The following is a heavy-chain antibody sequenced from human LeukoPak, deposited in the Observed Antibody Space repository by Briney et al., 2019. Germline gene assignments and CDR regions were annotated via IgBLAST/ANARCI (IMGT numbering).Heavy chain of an antibody. V-gene: IGHV3-64D*09. D-gene: IGHD5-24*01. J-gene: IGHJ4*02. CDR2: ISSNGGST. CDR3: VKAYRDGYWDHHDY. CDR1: GFTFSSYA. Sequence: PGGSLRLSCSAFGFTFSSYAMHWVRQAPGKGLEYVSAISSNGGSTYYADSVKGRFTISRDNSKNTLYLQMSSLRAEDTAVYYCVKAYRDGYWDHHDYWGQGTLVTVSS.